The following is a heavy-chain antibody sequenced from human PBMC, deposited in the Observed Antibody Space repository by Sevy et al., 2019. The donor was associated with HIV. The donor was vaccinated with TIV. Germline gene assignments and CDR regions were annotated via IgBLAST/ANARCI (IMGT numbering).Heavy chain of an antibody. CDR2: MNPNSGNT. CDR1: GYTFTSYD. D-gene: IGHD3-3*01. V-gene: IGHV1-8*01. Sequence: ASVKVSCKASGYTFTSYDINWVRQATGQGLEWMGWMNPNSGNTGYAQKFQGRVTMTRNTSISTAYMELGSLRSEDTAVYYCAREYYDLWSGYSYYYGMDVWGQGTTVTVSS. CDR3: AREYYDLWSGYSYYYGMDV. J-gene: IGHJ6*02.